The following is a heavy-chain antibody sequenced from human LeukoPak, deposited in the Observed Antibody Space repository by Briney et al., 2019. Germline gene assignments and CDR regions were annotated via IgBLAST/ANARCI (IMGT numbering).Heavy chain of an antibody. D-gene: IGHD3-10*01. CDR3: ARDRLRGVYFDY. CDR2: IYYSGST. V-gene: IGHV4-59*01. CDR1: GGSISSYY. J-gene: IGHJ4*02. Sequence: SETLSLICTVSGGSISSYYWSWIRQPPGKGLEWIGYIYYSGSTNYNPSLKSRVTISVDTSKNQFSLKLSSVTAADTAVYYCARDRLRGVYFDYWGQGTRVTVSS.